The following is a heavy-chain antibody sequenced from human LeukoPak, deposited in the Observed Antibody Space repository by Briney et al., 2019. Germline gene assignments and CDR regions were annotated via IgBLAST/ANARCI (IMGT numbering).Heavy chain of an antibody. CDR3: ARSLDSYGYHHFDY. Sequence: SETLSLTCAVSGGSITNGGYSWSWIRQPPGKGLEWIGYIYHSGSTNYNPSLKSRVTISVDKSKNQFSLKLSSVTAADTAVYYCARSLDSYGYHHFDYWGQGTLVTVSS. CDR1: GGSITNGGYS. V-gene: IGHV4-30-2*01. J-gene: IGHJ4*02. CDR2: IYHSGST. D-gene: IGHD5-18*01.